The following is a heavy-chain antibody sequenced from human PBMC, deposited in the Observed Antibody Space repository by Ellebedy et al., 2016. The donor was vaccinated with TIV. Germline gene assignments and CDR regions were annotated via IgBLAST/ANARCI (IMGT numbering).Heavy chain of an antibody. CDR1: GGSVSSGSYY. V-gene: IGHV4-61*01. CDR2: IYYSGST. CDR3: ARVRKYCSGGSCYQRGAPFDY. J-gene: IGHJ4*02. D-gene: IGHD2-15*01. Sequence: SETLSLTCTVSGGSVSSGSYYWSWIRQPPGKGLEWIGYIYYSGSTNYNPSLKSRVTISVDTSKNQFSLKLSSVTDADTAVYYCARVRKYCSGGSCYQRGAPFDYWGQGTLVTVSS.